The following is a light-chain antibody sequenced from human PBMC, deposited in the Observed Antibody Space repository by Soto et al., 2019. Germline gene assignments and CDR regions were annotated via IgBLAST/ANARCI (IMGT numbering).Light chain of an antibody. CDR2: WAS. CDR1: QSVLYSSNNKNY. CDR3: QQYYSTLT. J-gene: IGKJ1*01. V-gene: IGKV4-1*01. Sequence: DIVMTQSPDSLAVSLGERATINCKSSQSVLYSSNNKNYLAWYQQKPGQPPKLLIYWASTRESGVPDRFSGSGSGTDLTLTISSLKDEDVEVYYCQQYYSTLTFGQGTKVDIK.